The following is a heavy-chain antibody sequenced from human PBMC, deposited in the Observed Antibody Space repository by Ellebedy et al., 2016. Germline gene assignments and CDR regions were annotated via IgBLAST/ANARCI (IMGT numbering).Heavy chain of an antibody. CDR3: ARGSQILQRLDLFDY. CDR2: ISSTGSPI. J-gene: IGHJ4*02. Sequence: GGSLRLXXAASGFSFRSFSMNWVRQAPGKGLEWVSSISSTGSPIYYADSLRGRFTVSRDNTRNSLSLQMNSLRAEDTAVYYCARGSQILQRLDLFDYWGQGTLITVPS. V-gene: IGHV3-21*01. D-gene: IGHD1-7*01. CDR1: GFSFRSFS.